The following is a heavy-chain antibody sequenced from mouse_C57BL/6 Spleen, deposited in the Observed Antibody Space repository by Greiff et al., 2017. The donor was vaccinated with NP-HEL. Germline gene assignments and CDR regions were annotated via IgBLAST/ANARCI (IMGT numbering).Heavy chain of an antibody. CDR1: GFSLTSYG. J-gene: IGHJ4*01. CDR3: ARLLYDYDGPLYAMDY. D-gene: IGHD2-4*01. CDR2: IWSGGST. Sequence: QVQLKQSGPGLVQPSQSLSITCTVSGFSLTSYGVHWVRQSPGKGLEWLGVIWSGGSTDYNAAFISRLSISKDNSKSQVFFKMNSLQADDTAIYYCARLLYDYDGPLYAMDYWGQGTSVTVSS. V-gene: IGHV2-2*01.